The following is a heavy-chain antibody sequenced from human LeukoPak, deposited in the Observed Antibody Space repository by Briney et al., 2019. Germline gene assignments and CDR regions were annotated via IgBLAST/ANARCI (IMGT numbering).Heavy chain of an antibody. D-gene: IGHD3-3*01. CDR3: ASPPEVTQFGGNN. Sequence: PGGSLRLSCAASGFTFSDYSMNWVRQAPGKGLEWVCYISSSSSHIYYRDSVKGRFTISRDNAKNSVYLQMNNLSDEDTAVYFCASPPEVTQFGGNNWGQGTLVTVSS. J-gene: IGHJ4*02. CDR2: ISSSSSHI. CDR1: GFTFSDYS. V-gene: IGHV3-48*02.